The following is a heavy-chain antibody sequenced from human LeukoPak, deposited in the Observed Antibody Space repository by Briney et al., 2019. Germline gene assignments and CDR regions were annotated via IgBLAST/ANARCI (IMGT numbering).Heavy chain of an antibody. V-gene: IGHV4-39*01. CDR2: IYYSGST. J-gene: IGHJ6*02. CDR3: ASLNYGSGSRGGMDV. CDR1: GGSISSYY. D-gene: IGHD3-10*01. Sequence: SETLSLTCTVSGGSISSYYWGWIRQPPGKGLEWIGSIYYSGSTYYNPSLKSRVTISVDTSKNQFSLKLSSVTAADTAVYYCASLNYGSGSRGGMDVWGQGTTVTVSS.